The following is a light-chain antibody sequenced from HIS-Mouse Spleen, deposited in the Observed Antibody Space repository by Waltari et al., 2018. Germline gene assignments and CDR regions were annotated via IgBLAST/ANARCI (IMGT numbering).Light chain of an antibody. CDR1: SSDFGGYNY. CDR2: DVS. Sequence: QSALTQPRSVSGSPGQSVTISCTGTSSDFGGYNYVSGYQQHPGKAPKPMIYDVSKRPSGVPDRFSGSKSGNTASLTISGLQAEDEADYYCCSYAGSYTWVFGGGTKLTVL. V-gene: IGLV2-11*01. J-gene: IGLJ3*02. CDR3: CSYAGSYTWV.